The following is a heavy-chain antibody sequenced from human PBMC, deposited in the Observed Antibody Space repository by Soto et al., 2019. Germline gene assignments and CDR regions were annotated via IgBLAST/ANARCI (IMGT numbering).Heavy chain of an antibody. CDR1: GGSISSSSYY. J-gene: IGHJ4*02. Sequence: PSETLSLTCTVSGGSISSSSYYWGWIRQPPGKGLEWIGSIYYSGSTYYNPSLKSRVTISVDTSKNQFSLKLSSVTAADTAVYYCARRFEGANPFDYWGQGTLVTVS. D-gene: IGHD1-26*01. CDR2: IYYSGST. CDR3: ARRFEGANPFDY. V-gene: IGHV4-39*01.